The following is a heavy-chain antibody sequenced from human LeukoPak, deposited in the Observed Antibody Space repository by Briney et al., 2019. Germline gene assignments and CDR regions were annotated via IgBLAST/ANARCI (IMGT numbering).Heavy chain of an antibody. J-gene: IGHJ6*02. CDR3: ARGGILVQGVTILYGMDV. D-gene: IGHD3-10*01. Sequence: ASVKVSCKTSGYSFSTFDINWVRQATGQGLEWMGWMNPNSGNTNYEQKFQGRLTMTRDTSISTAYMELSSLRSEDTAVYCCARGGILVQGVTILYGMDVWGQGTTVTVSS. V-gene: IGHV1-8*01. CDR1: GYSFSTFD. CDR2: MNPNSGNT.